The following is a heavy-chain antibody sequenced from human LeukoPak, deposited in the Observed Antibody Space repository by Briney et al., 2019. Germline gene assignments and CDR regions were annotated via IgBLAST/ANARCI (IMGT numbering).Heavy chain of an antibody. Sequence: GASVKVSCKTSGYTFTNYGLTWVRQAPGQGLEWMGWISPNNGNTNYAQNFQERVTMTTDRSTNTAYMELRSLRSDDTAMYYCARGSAAPDYWGQGTVVSVS. CDR3: ARGSAAPDY. V-gene: IGHV1-18*01. J-gene: IGHJ4*02. CDR2: ISPNNGNT. D-gene: IGHD6-13*01. CDR1: GYTFTNYG.